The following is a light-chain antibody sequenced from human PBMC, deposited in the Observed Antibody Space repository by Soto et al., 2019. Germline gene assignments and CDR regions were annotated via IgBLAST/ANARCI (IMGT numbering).Light chain of an antibody. V-gene: IGLV2-8*01. CDR2: EVS. CDR3: CSYGGGNNFYV. CDR1: GIDIGTYDY. Sequence: QSVLTEPPSASGSPGQSVTMSCTGTGIDIGTYDYVSWYQHLPDKAPKLIIYEVSKRPSGVPDRFSGSKSGNTASLTVSGLQAEDEGDYYCCSYGGGNNFYVFGTGTKVTVL. J-gene: IGLJ1*01.